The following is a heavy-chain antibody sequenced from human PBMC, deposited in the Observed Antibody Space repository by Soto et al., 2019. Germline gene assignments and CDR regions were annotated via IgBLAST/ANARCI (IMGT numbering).Heavy chain of an antibody. CDR3: ASRQGGSSGWYHYFDY. D-gene: IGHD6-19*01. V-gene: IGHV1-69*13. CDR2: IIPIFGTA. Sequence: SVKVSCKASGGTFSSYAISWVRQAPGQGLEWMGGIIPIFGTANYAQKFQGRVTITADESTSTAYMELSSLRSEDTAVYYCASRQGGSSGWYHYFDYWGQGTLVTVS. J-gene: IGHJ4*02. CDR1: GGTFSSYA.